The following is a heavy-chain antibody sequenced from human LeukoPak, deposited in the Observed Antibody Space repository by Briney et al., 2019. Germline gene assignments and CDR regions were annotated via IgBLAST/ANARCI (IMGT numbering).Heavy chain of an antibody. D-gene: IGHD6-19*01. CDR1: GGSISSGGYY. V-gene: IGHV4-31*03. CDR2: IYYSGST. J-gene: IGHJ4*02. Sequence: PSETLSLTCTVSGGSISSGGYYWSWIRQHPGKGLEWIGYIYYSGSTNYNPSLKSRVTISVDTSKNQFSLKLSSVTAADTAVYYCERENHHIAVAGLDYWGQGTLVTVSS. CDR3: ERENHHIAVAGLDY.